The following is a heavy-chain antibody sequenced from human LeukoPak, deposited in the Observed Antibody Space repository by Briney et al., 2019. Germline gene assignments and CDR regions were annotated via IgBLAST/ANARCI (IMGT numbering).Heavy chain of an antibody. V-gene: IGHV4-4*07. CDR1: GVSINSYY. CDR3: ARYKTGYCSSTSCPWGAFDI. J-gene: IGHJ3*02. CDR2: IYTSGST. D-gene: IGHD2-2*01. Sequence: PSETLSLTCAVSGVSINSYYWSWIRQPAGKGLEWIGRIYTSGSTNYNPSLKSRVTMSVDTSKNQFSLKLSSVTAADTAVYYCARYKTGYCSSTSCPWGAFDIWGQGTMVTVSS.